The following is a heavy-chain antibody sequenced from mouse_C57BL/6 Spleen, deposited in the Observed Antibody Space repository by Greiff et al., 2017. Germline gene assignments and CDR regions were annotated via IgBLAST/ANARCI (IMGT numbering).Heavy chain of an antibody. J-gene: IGHJ2*01. D-gene: IGHD1-1*01. CDR2: IDPSDSYT. Sequence: VQLQQPGAELVMPGASVKLSCKASGYTFTSDWMHWVKQRPGQGLEWIGEIDPSDSYTNYNQKFKGKTTLTVDTSSNTAYMQLSSLTSEDSAVYYCTTLKEGAYCDFYYWGQGTTLTVSS. CDR3: TTLKEGAYCDFYY. CDR1: GYTFTSDW. V-gene: IGHV1-69*01.